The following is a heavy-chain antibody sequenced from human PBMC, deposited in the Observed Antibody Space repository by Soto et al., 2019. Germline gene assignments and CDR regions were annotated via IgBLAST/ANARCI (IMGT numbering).Heavy chain of an antibody. CDR3: ARDSSSWYGYYYYGMDV. V-gene: IGHV1-18*01. D-gene: IGHD6-13*01. Sequence: ASVNVSCKASGYTFTSYGISWVRQTPGQGLEWMGWISAYNGNTNYAQKLQGRVTMTTDTSTSTAYMELRSLRSDDTAVYYCARDSSSWYGYYYYGMDVWGQGTTVTVSS. CDR1: GYTFTSYG. CDR2: ISAYNGNT. J-gene: IGHJ6*02.